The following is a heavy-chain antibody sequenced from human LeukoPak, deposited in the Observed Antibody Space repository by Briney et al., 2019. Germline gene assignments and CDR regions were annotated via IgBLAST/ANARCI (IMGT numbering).Heavy chain of an antibody. CDR3: ARVKRAAVDSSGSSFDY. J-gene: IGHJ4*02. V-gene: IGHV1-18*01. CDR2: ISAYNGNT. D-gene: IGHD3-22*01. Sequence: ASVKVSCKASGYTFTSYGISWVRQAPGQGLEWMGWISAYNGNTNYAQKLQGRVTMTTDTSTSTAYMELRSLRSDDTAVYYCARVKRAAVDSSGSSFDYWGQGTLVTVSS. CDR1: GYTFTSYG.